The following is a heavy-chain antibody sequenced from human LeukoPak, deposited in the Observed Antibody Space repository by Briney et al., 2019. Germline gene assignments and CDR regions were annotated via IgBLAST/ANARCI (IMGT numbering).Heavy chain of an antibody. V-gene: IGHV3-53*01. Sequence: GKGLEWVSLIYSGGGTYYADSVKGRFTISRDNSKNTLYLQMNSLRAEDTAVYYCARYYGESWGQGTLVTVSS. D-gene: IGHD4-17*01. CDR3: ARYYGES. J-gene: IGHJ4*02. CDR2: IYSGGGT.